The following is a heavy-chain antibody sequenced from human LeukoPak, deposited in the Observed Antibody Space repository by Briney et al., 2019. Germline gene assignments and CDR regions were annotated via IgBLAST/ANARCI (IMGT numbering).Heavy chain of an antibody. CDR1: GFIFSTYS. J-gene: IGHJ4*02. Sequence: GGSLRLSCAASGFIFSTYSMNWVRQAPGKGLEWVSSISSSTSYIYYADSVKGRFTISRDNAKNSLYLQMNSLRPEDTAVYFCVTGDNGDQIFDYWGQGTLVTVSS. CDR3: VTGDNGDQIFDY. CDR2: ISSSTSYI. D-gene: IGHD4-17*01. V-gene: IGHV3-21*03.